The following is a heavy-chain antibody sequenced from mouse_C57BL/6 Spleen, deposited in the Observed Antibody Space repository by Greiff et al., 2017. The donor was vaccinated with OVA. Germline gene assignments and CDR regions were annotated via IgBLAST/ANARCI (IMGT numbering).Heavy chain of an antibody. Sequence: EVKVEESGGGLVKPGGSLKLSCAASGFTFSDYGMHWVRQAPEKGLEWVAYISSGSSTIYYADTVKGRFTISRDNAKNTLFLQMTSLRSEDTAMYYCARDYLAMDYWGQGTSVTVSS. CDR2: ISSGSSTI. D-gene: IGHD1-1*02. V-gene: IGHV5-17*01. CDR3: ARDYLAMDY. CDR1: GFTFSDYG. J-gene: IGHJ4*01.